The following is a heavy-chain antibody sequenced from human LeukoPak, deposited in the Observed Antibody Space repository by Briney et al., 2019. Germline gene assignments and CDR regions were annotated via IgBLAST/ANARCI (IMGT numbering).Heavy chain of an antibody. CDR1: GFIFSSSA. J-gene: IGHJ4*02. D-gene: IGHD4/OR15-4a*01. Sequence: PGGSLRLSCVGSGFIFSSSAMSWVRQAPGKGLEWVSGTSGGGTDTYYADSVKGRFTISRDNSKNTLYLQMNSLRAEDTALYYCAKGGRVDSSRLNTYFDYWGQGILVTVSS. CDR3: AKGGRVDSSRLNTYFDY. CDR2: TSGGGTDT. V-gene: IGHV3-23*01.